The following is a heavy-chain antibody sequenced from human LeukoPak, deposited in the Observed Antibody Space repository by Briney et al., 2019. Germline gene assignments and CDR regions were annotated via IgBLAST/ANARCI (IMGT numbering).Heavy chain of an antibody. J-gene: IGHJ5*02. CDR2: ISSSSSYI. V-gene: IGHV3-21*01. CDR1: KFTFNNYW. CDR3: ARDLGQYYDTSDNWFDP. Sequence: GGSLRLSCAASKFTFNNYWMSWVRQAPGKGLEWVSSISSSSSYIYYADSVKGRFTISRDNAKNSLYLQMNSLRAEDTAVYYCARDLGQYYDTSDNWFDPWGQGTLVTVSS. D-gene: IGHD3-22*01.